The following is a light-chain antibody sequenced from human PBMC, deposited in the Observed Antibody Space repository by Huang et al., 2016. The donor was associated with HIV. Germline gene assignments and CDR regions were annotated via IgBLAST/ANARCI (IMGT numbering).Light chain of an antibody. Sequence: IVLTQSPDTLSLSPGERATLSCRASQTVTNNYLAWYQQRPGQAPRLLIYGASTRATGIPDRFIGSGSGTDFTLTISRLEPKDFVVYYCQQFGSSPPYSFGQGTKLEIK. V-gene: IGKV3-20*01. J-gene: IGKJ2*03. CDR3: QQFGSSPPYS. CDR1: QTVTNNY. CDR2: GAS.